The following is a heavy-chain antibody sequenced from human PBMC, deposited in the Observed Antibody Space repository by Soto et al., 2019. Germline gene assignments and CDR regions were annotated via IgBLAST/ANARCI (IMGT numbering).Heavy chain of an antibody. V-gene: IGHV3-9*01. J-gene: IGHJ4*02. D-gene: IGHD3-10*01. CDR3: AKDKSGWSPGEVPFPLDS. Sequence: EVQLMESGGGLVQPGRPLRLSCAASGFTFDDHAMHWVRQAPGKGLEWVAGINWNAKTRGYVYSVKGRLTVSRDTAKNCRYLQMDSLRPEDTAVYFCAKDKSGWSPGEVPFPLDSWGQGTQVTVSS. CDR2: INWNAKTR. CDR1: GFTFDDHA.